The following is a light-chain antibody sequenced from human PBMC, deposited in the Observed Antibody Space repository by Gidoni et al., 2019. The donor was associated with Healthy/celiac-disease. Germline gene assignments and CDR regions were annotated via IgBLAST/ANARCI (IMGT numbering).Light chain of an antibody. V-gene: IGKV3-15*01. Sequence: EIVMPQSPATLSVSPGERATLSCRASQSVSSNLAWYQQKPGQAPSLLIYGASTRATGIPARFSGSGSGTEFTLTISSLQSEDFAVYYCQQYNNWPPTFGQGTRLEIK. CDR3: QQYNNWPPT. CDR1: QSVSSN. CDR2: GAS. J-gene: IGKJ5*01.